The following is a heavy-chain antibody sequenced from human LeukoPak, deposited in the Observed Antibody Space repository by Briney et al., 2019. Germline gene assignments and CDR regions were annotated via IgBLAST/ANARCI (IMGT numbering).Heavy chain of an antibody. Sequence: GGSLRLSCAASGFTFSNYWMSWVRQAPGKRLEWVANIKQDGSEKYYVDSVKGRFTISRDNAKTSLYLQMNSLRAEDTAVYYCARGGPYDFWSGFYPPFDYWGQGTLVTVSS. CDR1: GFTFSNYW. CDR3: ARGGPYDFWSGFYPPFDY. D-gene: IGHD3-3*01. V-gene: IGHV3-7*01. CDR2: IKQDGSEK. J-gene: IGHJ4*02.